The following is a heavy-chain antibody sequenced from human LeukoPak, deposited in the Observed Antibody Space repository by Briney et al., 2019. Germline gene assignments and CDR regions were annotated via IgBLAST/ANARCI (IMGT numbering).Heavy chain of an antibody. J-gene: IGHJ5*02. CDR3: ARARGSSGYISWFDP. CDR2: IYTSGST. CDR1: GGPISSYY. Sequence: PSETLSLTCTVSGGPISSYYWSWIRQPAGKGLEWIGRIYTSGSTNYNPSLKSRVTMSVDTSKNQFSLKLSSVTAADTAVYYCARARGSSGYISWFDPWGQGTLVTVSS. V-gene: IGHV4-4*07. D-gene: IGHD3-22*01.